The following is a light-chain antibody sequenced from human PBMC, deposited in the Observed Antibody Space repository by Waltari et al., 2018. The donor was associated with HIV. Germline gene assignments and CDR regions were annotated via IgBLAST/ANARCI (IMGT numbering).Light chain of an antibody. V-gene: IGKV3-15*01. Sequence: VMTQSPATLSVSPGDRTTLSCRASQSVRTKLAWYQQKPGQPPRPPIYGASTRATGIAARFSGSGSGTEFTLTINSLQSEDYAVYYCQQYDYWPPWTFGQGTKVEMK. J-gene: IGKJ1*01. CDR1: QSVRTK. CDR2: GAS. CDR3: QQYDYWPPWT.